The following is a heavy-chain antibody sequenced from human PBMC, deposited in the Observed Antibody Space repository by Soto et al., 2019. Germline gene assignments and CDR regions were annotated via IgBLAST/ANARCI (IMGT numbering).Heavy chain of an antibody. V-gene: IGHV3-30*18. CDR1: GFTFSSYD. CDR2: ISYDGSSK. J-gene: IGHJ4*02. D-gene: IGHD6-19*01. CDR3: AKGGSGWYVTY. Sequence: QPGGSLRLSCAASGFTFSSYDMHWVRQAPGKGLEWVALISYDGSSKYYADSVKGRFTISRDQSKNTLYLQMNSLRAEDTAVYYCAKGGSGWYVTYCGQGTLVTVS.